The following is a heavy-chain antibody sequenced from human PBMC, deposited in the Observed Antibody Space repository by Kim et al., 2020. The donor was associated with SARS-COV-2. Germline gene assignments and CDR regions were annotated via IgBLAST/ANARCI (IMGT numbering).Heavy chain of an antibody. CDR1: GGTFSSYA. CDR3: AREKDSSSSLRYFSAFDI. D-gene: IGHD6-6*01. CDR2: IIPILGIA. V-gene: IGHV1-69*04. J-gene: IGHJ3*02. Sequence: SVKVSCKASGGTFSSYAISWVRQAPGQGLEWMGRIIPILGIANYAQKFQGRVTITADKSTSTAYMELSSLRSEDTAVYYCAREKDSSSSLRYFSAFDIWGQGTMVTVSS.